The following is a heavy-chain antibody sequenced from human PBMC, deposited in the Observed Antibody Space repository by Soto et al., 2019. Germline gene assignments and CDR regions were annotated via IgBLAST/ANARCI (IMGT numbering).Heavy chain of an antibody. CDR1: GDSISSGGYS. CDR3: ARMVYHGSGSYWYFDY. D-gene: IGHD3-10*01. V-gene: IGHV4-31*03. J-gene: IGHJ4*02. Sequence: QVQLQESGPGLVKPSQTLSLTCTVSGDSISSGGYSWTWIRQHPGKGLEWIGYIYYSGITYYNPSLKSRVTISIDTSKKQFSLKLSSVTAADTAVYYCARMVYHGSGSYWYFDYWGQGTLVTVSS. CDR2: IYYSGIT.